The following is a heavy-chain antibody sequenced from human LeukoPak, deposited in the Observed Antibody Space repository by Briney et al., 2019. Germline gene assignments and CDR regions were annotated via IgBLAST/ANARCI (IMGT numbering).Heavy chain of an antibody. J-gene: IGHJ5*02. D-gene: IGHD5-12*01. CDR2: ISVDNGNT. Sequence: ASVKVSCKASGFTFTNYGISWVRQAPGQGLEWMAWISVDNGNTNYIRNLRGRVTLTTDTSTTTAYMELRNLRSDDTAVYYCARDSWARAYDIDHWGQGTLVTVSS. CDR1: GFTFTNYG. CDR3: ARDSWARAYDIDH. V-gene: IGHV1-18*01.